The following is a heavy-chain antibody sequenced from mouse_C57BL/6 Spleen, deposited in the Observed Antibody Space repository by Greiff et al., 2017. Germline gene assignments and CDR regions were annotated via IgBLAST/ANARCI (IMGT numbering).Heavy chain of an antibody. CDR2: INPGSGGT. Sequence: QVQLQQSGAELVRPGTSVKVSCKASGYAFTNYLIEWVKQRPGQGLEWIGVINPGSGGTNYNEKFKGKATLTADKSSSTAYMQLSSLTSEDSAVYVCARHSTAMDYWGQGTSVTVSS. V-gene: IGHV1-54*01. CDR1: GYAFTNYL. CDR3: ARHSTAMDY. J-gene: IGHJ4*01.